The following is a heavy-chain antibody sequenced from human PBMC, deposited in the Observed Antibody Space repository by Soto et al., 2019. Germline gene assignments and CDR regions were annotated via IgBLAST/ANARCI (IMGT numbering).Heavy chain of an antibody. CDR2: TYFRSRWYN. CDR1: GDSVSSKTAA. J-gene: IGHJ5*02. CDR3: ARVSFDHFVHWFDP. D-gene: IGHD3-9*01. V-gene: IGHV6-1*01. Sequence: PSQTLSLTCAISGDSVSSKTAAGNWIRQSPSRGLKWLGRTYFRSRWYNDYTISVKSRININPDTSKNLFSLLLNSVSPEDTAVYYCARVSFDHFVHWFDPWGQGTLVTVSS.